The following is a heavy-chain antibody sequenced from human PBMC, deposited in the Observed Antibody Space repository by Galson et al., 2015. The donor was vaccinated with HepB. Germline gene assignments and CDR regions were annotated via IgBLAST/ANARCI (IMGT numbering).Heavy chain of an antibody. CDR3: AKSPSAGLRPTTTRGAFDI. Sequence: SLRLSCAASGFTFSSYAMSWVRQAPGKGLEWVSAISGSGTSTYYADSVQGRFTISRDSSKSTLYLQLNSLRAEDTAVYYCAKSPSAGLRPTTTRGAFDIWGHGTMVTVSS. CDR1: GFTFSSYA. V-gene: IGHV3-23*01. D-gene: IGHD1/OR15-1a*01. CDR2: ISGSGTST. J-gene: IGHJ3*02.